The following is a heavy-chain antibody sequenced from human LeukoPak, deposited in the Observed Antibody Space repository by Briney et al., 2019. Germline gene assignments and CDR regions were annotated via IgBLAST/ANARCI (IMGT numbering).Heavy chain of an antibody. Sequence: PGGSLRLSCTVSGFTVSINSMSWVRQAPGKGLEWVSFIYSDNTHYSDSVKGRFTISRDNAKNSLYLQMNSLRAEDTAVYYCARDLNWETYWGQGTLVSVSS. CDR3: ARDLNWETY. V-gene: IGHV3-53*01. CDR1: GFTVSINS. CDR2: IYSDNT. D-gene: IGHD7-27*01. J-gene: IGHJ4*02.